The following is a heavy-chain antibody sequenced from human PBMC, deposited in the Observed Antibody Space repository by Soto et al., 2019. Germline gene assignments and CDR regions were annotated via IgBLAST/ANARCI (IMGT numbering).Heavy chain of an antibody. Sequence: SETLSLTCAVSGASLSSTHWFRWVRQTPGKGLDWIGEIYHSGSTIYYPSPKSRVTISVDKSKNQLSLDLTSVAAADTAVYYCAGRRDGYPYLLYWGRGTLVTVSS. D-gene: IGHD5-12*01. V-gene: IGHV4-4*02. CDR3: AGRRDGYPYLLY. CDR1: GASLSSTHW. CDR2: IYHSGST. J-gene: IGHJ4*02.